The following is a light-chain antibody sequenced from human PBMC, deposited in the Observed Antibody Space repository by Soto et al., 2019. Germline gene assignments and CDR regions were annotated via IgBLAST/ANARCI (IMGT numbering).Light chain of an antibody. V-gene: IGKV1-39*01. Sequence: DIQMTQSPPSLSASVGERVTITCRASQSISTYLNWYQQKPGKAPKLLIYAASTLQSGVPSRFSGSGSGTDFTLIISSLQPEDFATFYCQQSYNIPITFGQGTRLEI. J-gene: IGKJ5*01. CDR3: QQSYNIPIT. CDR2: AAS. CDR1: QSISTY.